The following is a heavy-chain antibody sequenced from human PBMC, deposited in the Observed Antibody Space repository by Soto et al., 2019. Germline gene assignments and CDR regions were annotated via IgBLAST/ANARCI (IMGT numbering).Heavy chain of an antibody. CDR1: GGTFSSYT. CDR2: IIPILGIA. Sequence: QVQLVQSGAEVKKPGSSVKVSCKASGGTFSSYTISWVRQAPGQGLEWMGRIIPILGIANYAQKFQGRVTITADKSTSTAYMELSSLRSEDTAVYYCAREEVEMATNVGGAFDICGQGTMVTVSS. CDR3: AREEVEMATNVGGAFDI. J-gene: IGHJ3*02. D-gene: IGHD5-12*01. V-gene: IGHV1-69*08.